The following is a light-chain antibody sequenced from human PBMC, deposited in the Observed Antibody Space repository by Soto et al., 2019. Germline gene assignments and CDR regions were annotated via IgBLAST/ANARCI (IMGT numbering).Light chain of an antibody. CDR2: RAS. CDR3: QQSSDWPRT. Sequence: EIVMTQSPATLSVSPGERATLSCRASQSVSNRLAWYQQRPGQAPRLLIHRASARATGIPARFSGSGSGTEFTLTISSLQSEDFAIYYCQQSSDWPRTFGQGTKVEIK. CDR1: QSVSNR. J-gene: IGKJ1*01. V-gene: IGKV3-15*01.